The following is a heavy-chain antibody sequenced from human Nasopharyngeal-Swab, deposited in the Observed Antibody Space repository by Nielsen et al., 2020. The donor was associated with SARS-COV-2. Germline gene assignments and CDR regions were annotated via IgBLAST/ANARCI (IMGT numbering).Heavy chain of an antibody. V-gene: IGHV5-51*01. CDR3: ARRGYDYVWGSYRPESWFDP. D-gene: IGHD3-16*02. CDR1: GYSFTSYW. Sequence: KVSCKGSGYSFTSYWIGWVRQMPGKGLEWMGIIYPGDSDTRYSPSFQGQVTISADKSISTAYLQWSNLKASDTAMYYCARRGYDYVWGSYRPESWFDPWGQGTLVTVSS. CDR2: IYPGDSDT. J-gene: IGHJ5*02.